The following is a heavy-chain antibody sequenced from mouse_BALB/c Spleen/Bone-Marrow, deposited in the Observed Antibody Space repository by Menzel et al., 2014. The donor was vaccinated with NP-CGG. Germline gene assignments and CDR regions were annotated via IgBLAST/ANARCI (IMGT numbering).Heavy chain of an antibody. CDR2: IIPSNGRT. V-gene: IGHV1S81*02. CDR1: GYTFTSYW. D-gene: IGHD2-3*01. Sequence: QVHVKQSGAELVKPGAPVKLSCKASGYTFTSYWMHWVKQRPGQGLEWIGEIIPSNGRTNYNEKFESKATLTVDKSSNTAYMQLSSLTSEDSAVYYCARWLLQYFDVWGAGTTVTVSS. J-gene: IGHJ1*01. CDR3: ARWLLQYFDV.